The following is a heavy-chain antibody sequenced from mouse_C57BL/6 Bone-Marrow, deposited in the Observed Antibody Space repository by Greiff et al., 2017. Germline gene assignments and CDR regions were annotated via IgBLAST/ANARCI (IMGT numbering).Heavy chain of an antibody. CDR3: ARDVGTGERFAY. V-gene: IGHV5-4*01. CDR2: ISDGGSYT. D-gene: IGHD4-1*01. CDR1: GFTFSSYA. Sequence: EVQVVESGGGLVKPGGSLKLSCAASGFTFSSYAMSWVRQTPEKRLEWVATISDGGSYTYYPDNVKGRFTISRDNAKNNLYLQMSHLKSEDTAMYYCARDVGTGERFAYWGQGTLVTVSA. J-gene: IGHJ3*01.